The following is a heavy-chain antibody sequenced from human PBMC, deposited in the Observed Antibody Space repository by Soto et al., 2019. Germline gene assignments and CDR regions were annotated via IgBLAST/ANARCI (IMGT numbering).Heavy chain of an antibody. D-gene: IGHD1-1*01. V-gene: IGHV1-24*01. CDR1: GYTLTELS. CDR2: FDPEDGET. CDR3: ATDPLQLELRKNALDI. Sequence: ASVKVSCKVSGYTLTELSMHWVRQAPGKGLEWMGGFDPEDGETIYAQKFQGRVTMTEDTSTDTAYMELSRLRSEDTDVYDSATDPLQLELRKNALDIWGQGTMVTVSS. J-gene: IGHJ3*02.